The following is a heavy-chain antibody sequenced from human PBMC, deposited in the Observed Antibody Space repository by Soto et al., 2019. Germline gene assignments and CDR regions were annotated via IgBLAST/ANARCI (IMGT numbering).Heavy chain of an antibody. CDR2: ISYDGSNK. Sequence: QVQLVESGGGVVQPGRSLRLSCAASGFTFSSYAMHWVRQAPGKGLEWVAVISYDGSNKYYADSVKGRFTISRGNSKNTLYLQMNSLRAEDTAVYYCARGGIAARPLYWFDPWGQGTLVTVSS. D-gene: IGHD6-6*01. CDR3: ARGGIAARPLYWFDP. J-gene: IGHJ5*02. V-gene: IGHV3-30-3*01. CDR1: GFTFSSYA.